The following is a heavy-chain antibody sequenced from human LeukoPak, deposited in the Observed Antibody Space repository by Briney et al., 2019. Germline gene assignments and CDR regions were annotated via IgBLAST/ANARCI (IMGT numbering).Heavy chain of an antibody. D-gene: IGHD1-1*01. CDR3: ARGTYTFDY. CDR2: IKQDGSEK. V-gene: IGHV3-7*04. CDR1: GFAFSSYW. Sequence: GGSLRLSCAASGFAFSSYWMTWTRQAPGKGLEWVATIKQDGSEKYYVDSVKGRFTISRDNPKNSLNLQMNSLRAEDTAGYYCARGTYTFDYWGQGTLVSVSS. J-gene: IGHJ4*02.